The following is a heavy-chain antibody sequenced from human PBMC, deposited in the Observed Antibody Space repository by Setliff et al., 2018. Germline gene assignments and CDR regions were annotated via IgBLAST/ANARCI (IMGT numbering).Heavy chain of an antibody. CDR1: GVSFSGYY. J-gene: IGHJ6*02. D-gene: IGHD3-16*02. CDR3: ARGGLNDGWGSYRFEVYYYYGMDV. Sequence: PSETLSLTRAVYGVSFSGYYWSWIRQHPGKGLEWIGETNHSGSTNYNTSLKSRVTIIVDPSKNQFSMKLSSVTAAATSVYCCARGGLNDGWGSYRFEVYYYYGMDVWGQGTTVTVSS. V-gene: IGHV4-34*01. CDR2: TNHSGST.